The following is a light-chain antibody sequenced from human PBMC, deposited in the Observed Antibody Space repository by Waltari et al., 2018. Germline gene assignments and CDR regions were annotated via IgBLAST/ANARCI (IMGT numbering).Light chain of an antibody. CDR3: AAWDDSSWV. V-gene: IGLV1-44*01. Sequence: QSVLTQPPSASATPGQRVTISCSVCSSNLGLNTVNWSQQLPGTAPKLLIYSNKQRPSGVPDRFSGSKSGTSASLAISGLQSEDEADYYCAAWDDSSWVFGGGTKLTVL. CDR1: SSNLGLNT. J-gene: IGLJ3*02. CDR2: SNK.